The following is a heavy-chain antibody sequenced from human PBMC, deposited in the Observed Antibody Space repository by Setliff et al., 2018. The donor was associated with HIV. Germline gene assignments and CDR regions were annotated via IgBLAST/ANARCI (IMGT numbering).Heavy chain of an antibody. CDR1: GFTFTDAW. CDR2: IKSKTNGGDGTA. D-gene: IGHD3-22*01. Sequence: GGSLRLSCAGSGFTFTDAWLSWVRQALGKGLEWVARIKSKTNGGDGTADYATPVRGRFTISRDESRDTVYLQMNNLKTEDTAMYYCTTAPFTMIIVDINKGAFDIWGQGTMVTVSS. V-gene: IGHV3-15*01. CDR3: TTAPFTMIIVDINKGAFDI. J-gene: IGHJ3*02.